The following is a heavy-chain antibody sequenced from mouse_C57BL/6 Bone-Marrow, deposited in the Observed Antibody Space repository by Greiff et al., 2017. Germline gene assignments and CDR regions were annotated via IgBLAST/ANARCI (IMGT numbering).Heavy chain of an antibody. CDR2: INPNYGGT. Sequence: EVQLQQSGPELVKPGASVKISCKASGYTFTDYYMNWVKQSHGKSLEWIGDINPNYGGTSYNQKFKGKATLTVDKSSSTAYMELRSLTSEDSAVYYCARDGDYDVEWFAYWGQGTLVTVSA. V-gene: IGHV1-26*01. D-gene: IGHD2-4*01. CDR1: GYTFTDYY. CDR3: ARDGDYDVEWFAY. J-gene: IGHJ3*01.